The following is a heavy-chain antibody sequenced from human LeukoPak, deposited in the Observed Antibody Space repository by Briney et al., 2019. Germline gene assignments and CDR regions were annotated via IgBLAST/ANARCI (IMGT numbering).Heavy chain of an antibody. D-gene: IGHD2-15*01. CDR1: GFTFTTYD. V-gene: IGHV3-13*01. CDR3: ARDRGGGHMDV. J-gene: IGHJ6*03. CDR2: IGTTGDT. Sequence: PGGSLRLSCAASGFTFTTYDMHWVRQATGKGLEWASAIGTTGDTYYPGSVKGRFTISRENAKNSLYLQMNSLRAGDTAVYYCARDRGGGHMDVWGKGTTVTISS.